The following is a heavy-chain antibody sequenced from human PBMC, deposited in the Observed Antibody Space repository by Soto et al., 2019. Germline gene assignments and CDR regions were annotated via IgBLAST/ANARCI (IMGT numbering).Heavy chain of an antibody. V-gene: IGHV5-51*01. J-gene: IGHJ6*02. CDR2: IYPGDSDT. D-gene: IGHD6-13*01. CDR1: GYSFTSYW. CDR3: ARQRIAAAGTAYYYYYYGMDV. Sequence: GESLKISCKGSGYSFTSYWIGWVRQMPGKGLKWMGIIYPGDSDTRYSPSFQGQVTISADKSISTAYLQWSSLKASDTAMYYCARQRIAAAGTAYYYYYYGMDVWGQGTTVTVSS.